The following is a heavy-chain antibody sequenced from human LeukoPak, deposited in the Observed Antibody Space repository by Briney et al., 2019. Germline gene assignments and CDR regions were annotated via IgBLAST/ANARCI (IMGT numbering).Heavy chain of an antibody. Sequence: QSGRSLRLSCAASGFTFSSYGMHWVRQAPGKGLEWVAVISYDGSNKYYADSVKGRFTISRDNSKNTLYLQMNSLRAEDTAVYYCAKGILKQLGPTDYWGQGTLVTVSS. D-gene: IGHD6-6*01. J-gene: IGHJ4*02. V-gene: IGHV3-30*18. CDR1: GFTFSSYG. CDR3: AKGILKQLGPTDY. CDR2: ISYDGSNK.